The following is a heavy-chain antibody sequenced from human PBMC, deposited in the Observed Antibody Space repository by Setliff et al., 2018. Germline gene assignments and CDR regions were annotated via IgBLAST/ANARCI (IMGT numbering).Heavy chain of an antibody. J-gene: IGHJ6*03. D-gene: IGHD3-10*01. CDR1: GFTFSSYW. Sequence: GGSLRLSCAASGFTFSSYWMSWVRQAPGKGLEWVANIKQDGSEKYYVDSVRGRFTISRDNGKNSLHLQMNGLRADDTAVYYCARDGGTGDSGTYYNVYYYYYYYMDVWGKGTTVTVSS. CDR3: ARDGGTGDSGTYYNVYYYYYYYMDV. CDR2: IKQDGSEK. V-gene: IGHV3-7*03.